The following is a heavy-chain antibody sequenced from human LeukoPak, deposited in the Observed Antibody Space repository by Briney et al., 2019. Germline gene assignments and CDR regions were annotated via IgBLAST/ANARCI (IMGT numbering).Heavy chain of an antibody. CDR1: GGTFSSYA. D-gene: IGHD3-10*01. J-gene: IGHJ4*02. Sequence: SVKVSCKASGGTFSSYAISWVRQAPGQGLEWMGGIIPIFGTANYAQKFQGRVTITTDESTSTAYMELSSLKASDTAMYYCARGGGVRPFDYWGQGTLVTVSS. CDR3: ARGGGVRPFDY. CDR2: IIPIFGTA. V-gene: IGHV1-69*05.